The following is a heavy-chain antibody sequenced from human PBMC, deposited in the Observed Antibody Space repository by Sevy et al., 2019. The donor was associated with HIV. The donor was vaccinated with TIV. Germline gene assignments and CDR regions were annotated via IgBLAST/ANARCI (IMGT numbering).Heavy chain of an antibody. CDR3: ARGLAALPRYYYGLDV. CDR1: GFTFSSYA. J-gene: IGHJ6*02. CDR2: ISYDGNNK. D-gene: IGHD6-6*01. V-gene: IGHV3-30*04. Sequence: GGSLRLSCAASGFTFSSYAMNWVRQAPGKGLEWVALISYDGNNKYYADSVKGRFTIPRDNSKNTLYLQMNSLRGEDTAFYYCARGLAALPRYYYGLDVWGQGTTVTVSS.